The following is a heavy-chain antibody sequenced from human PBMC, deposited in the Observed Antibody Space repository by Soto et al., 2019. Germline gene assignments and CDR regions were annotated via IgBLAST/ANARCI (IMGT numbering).Heavy chain of an antibody. CDR2: ISVTPGIT. J-gene: IGHJ4*02. V-gene: IGHV3-23*01. Sequence: PGGSLRLSCAASGFTMSTYSVTWVRQAPGKGLEWVSGISVTPGITFYADSVKGRFTISRDSSNNAVYLQMNSLRAEDTAMYFCSKWSGYGDLWGQGTLVTVYS. D-gene: IGHD5-12*01. CDR1: GFTMSTYS. CDR3: SKWSGYGDL.